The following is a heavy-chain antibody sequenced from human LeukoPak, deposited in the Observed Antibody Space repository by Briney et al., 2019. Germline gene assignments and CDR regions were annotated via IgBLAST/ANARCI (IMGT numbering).Heavy chain of an antibody. CDR1: GFTFSGYA. CDR2: ISGSGGST. Sequence: PGGSLRLSCAASGFTFSGYAMSWVRQAPGKGLEWVSAISGSGGSTYYADSVKGRFTISRDNSENTLYLQMNSLRAEDTAVYYCAQARITIFGVAYYFDYWGQGTLVTVSS. V-gene: IGHV3-23*01. J-gene: IGHJ4*02. CDR3: AQARITIFGVAYYFDY. D-gene: IGHD3-3*01.